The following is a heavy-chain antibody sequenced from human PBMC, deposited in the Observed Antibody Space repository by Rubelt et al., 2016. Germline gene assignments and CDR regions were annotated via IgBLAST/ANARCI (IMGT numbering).Heavy chain of an antibody. D-gene: IGHD2-8*01. J-gene: IGHJ4*02. V-gene: IGHV4-39*01. CDR3: ATTVVPEYYFDY. CDR1: GGSISSSSYY. CDR2: IYYSGST. Sequence: QVQLQQWGAGLLKPSETLSLTCAVYGGSISSSSYYWGWIRQPPGKGLEWIGSIYYSGSTYYNPALKSRVTISVDTSKNQFSLKLSSVTAADTAVYYCATTVVPEYYFDYWGQGTLVTVSS.